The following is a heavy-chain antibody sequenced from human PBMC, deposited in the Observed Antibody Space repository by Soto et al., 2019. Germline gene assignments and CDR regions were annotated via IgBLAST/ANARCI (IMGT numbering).Heavy chain of an antibody. V-gene: IGHV3-21*01. Sequence: PGGSLRLSCAASGFTFSSYSMNWVRQAPGKGLEWVSSISSSSSYIYYADSVKGRFTISRDNAKNSLYLQMNSLRAEDTAVYYCARDRKHVHIAAADYYYYYGMDVWGQGTTVTVSS. D-gene: IGHD6-13*01. CDR3: ARDRKHVHIAAADYYYYYGMDV. CDR2: ISSSSSYI. J-gene: IGHJ6*02. CDR1: GFTFSSYS.